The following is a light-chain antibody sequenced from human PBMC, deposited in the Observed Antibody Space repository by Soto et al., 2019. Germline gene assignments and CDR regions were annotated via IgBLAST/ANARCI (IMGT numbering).Light chain of an antibody. Sequence: DIQMTQSPSSLSASVGDRVTITCRASQSIGNYLNWYQQKPGKAPKFLIYAASSLQSGVPSRFSGSGSGTDLTLTISSLQPEDFATYYCQQSYSSPYPFGQGTKLEIK. CDR1: QSIGNY. J-gene: IGKJ2*01. CDR2: AAS. V-gene: IGKV1-39*01. CDR3: QQSYSSPYP.